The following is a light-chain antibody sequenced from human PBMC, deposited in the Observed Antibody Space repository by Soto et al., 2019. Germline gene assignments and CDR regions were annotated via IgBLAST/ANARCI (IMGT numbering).Light chain of an antibody. CDR2: DVS. J-gene: IGLJ1*01. CDR3: SSYTTSNTRQIV. Sequence: QSALTQPASVSGSPGQSITNSCTGTSSDVGGYNYVSWYQHHPGKAPKLMIFDVSNRPSGVSNRFSGSKSGNTASLTISGLQPGEEADYYCSSYTTSNTRQIVFGTGTKVTVL. V-gene: IGLV2-14*03. CDR1: SSDVGGYNY.